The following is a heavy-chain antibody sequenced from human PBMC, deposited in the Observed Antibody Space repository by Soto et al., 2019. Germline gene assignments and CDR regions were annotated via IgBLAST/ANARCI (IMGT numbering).Heavy chain of an antibody. D-gene: IGHD6-19*01. CDR3: AHRLPYSSCVPFDY. V-gene: IGHV2-5*02. CDR2: IFWDDDK. J-gene: IGHJ4*02. CDR1: GFSVSTSGVG. Sequence: QITLKEAGPTLVKPTQTLTLTCTCSGFSVSTSGVGVGWIRQPPGKALEWVALIFWDDDKRYRPSLRSRLTTXKXTCXNQVVLTMPNMNPVDTATDYCAHRLPYSSCVPFDYWGQGTLVTVSS.